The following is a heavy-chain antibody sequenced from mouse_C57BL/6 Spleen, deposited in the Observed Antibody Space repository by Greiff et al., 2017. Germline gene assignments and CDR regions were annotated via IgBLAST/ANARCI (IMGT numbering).Heavy chain of an antibody. CDR1: GYSFTDYN. CDR2: INPNYGTT. V-gene: IGHV1-39*01. D-gene: IGHD2-3*01. J-gene: IGHJ3*01. CDR3: ARGSYDGYYAWFAY. Sequence: EVKLMESGPELVKPGASVKISCKASGYSFTDYNMNWVKQSNGKSLEWIGVINPNYGTTSYNQKFKGKATLTVDQSSSTAYMQLNSLTSEDSAVYYCARGSYDGYYAWFAYWGQGTLVTVSA.